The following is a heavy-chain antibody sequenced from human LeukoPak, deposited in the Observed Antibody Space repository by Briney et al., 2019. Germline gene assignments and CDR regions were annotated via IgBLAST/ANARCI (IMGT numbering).Heavy chain of an antibody. V-gene: IGHV1-69*05. CDR3: ARGCYGSGTETFYD. Sequence: GASVKVSCKASGGTFSSYAISWVRQAPGQGLEWMGVIIPTFGGANYAKKFQGGVTLTRDKSTSTASRELGSLRSEEPAVYYGARGCYGSGTETFYDWGQGTLVTVSS. D-gene: IGHD3-10*01. CDR2: IIPTFGGA. J-gene: IGHJ4*02. CDR1: GGTFSSYA.